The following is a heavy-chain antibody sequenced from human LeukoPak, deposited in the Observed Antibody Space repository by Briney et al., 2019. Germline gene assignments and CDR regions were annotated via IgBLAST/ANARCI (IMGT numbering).Heavy chain of an antibody. CDR2: ISYDGSNK. Sequence: GGSLRLSCAASGFTFSSYGMHWVRQAPGKGLEWVAVISYDGSNKYYADSVKGRFTISRDNSKKTLYLQMNSLRAEDTAVYYCAKDQGDGYPPFNSDYWGQGTLVTVSS. D-gene: IGHD5-24*01. CDR3: AKDQGDGYPPFNSDY. J-gene: IGHJ4*02. CDR1: GFTFSSYG. V-gene: IGHV3-30*18.